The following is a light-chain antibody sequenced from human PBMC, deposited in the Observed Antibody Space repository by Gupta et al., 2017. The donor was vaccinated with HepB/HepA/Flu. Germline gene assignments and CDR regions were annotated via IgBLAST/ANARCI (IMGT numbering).Light chain of an antibody. V-gene: IGLV2-14*01. CDR1: SSDIAYYVY. CDR2: DVS. J-gene: IGLJ1*01. CDR3: NSSTSRRLYV. Sequence: QSALTQPPPVSGSPGQSITISCTGTSSDIAYYVYVSWYQQHPGKAPKLISYDVSNRPSGVSNRFAGSKSGNTAFLTISGLQAQDEAYYYCNSSTSRRLYVFGTGTEVTVL.